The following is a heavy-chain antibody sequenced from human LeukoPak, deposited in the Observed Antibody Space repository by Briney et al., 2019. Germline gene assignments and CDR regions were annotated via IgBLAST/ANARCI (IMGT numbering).Heavy chain of an antibody. J-gene: IGHJ6*02. CDR2: INAGNGNT. CDR1: GYTFTSYA. D-gene: IGHD4-17*01. CDR3: ARGGYDSDDYGDYLFYYYGMDV. Sequence: ASVKVSCKASGYTFTSYAMHWVRQAPGQRLEWMGWINAGNGNTKYSQKFQGRVTITRDTSASTAYMELSSLRSEDTAVYYCARGGYDSDDYGDYLFYYYGMDVWGQGTTVTVSS. V-gene: IGHV1-3*01.